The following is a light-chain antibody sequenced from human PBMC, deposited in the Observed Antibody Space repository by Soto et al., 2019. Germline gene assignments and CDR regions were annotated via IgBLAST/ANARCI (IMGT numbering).Light chain of an antibody. J-gene: IGKJ5*01. V-gene: IGKV1-39*01. Sequence: DIQMTHSPSSLSASVGDRVTITCRASQSISSYLNWYQQKPGKAPKLLIYAASSLQSGVPSRFSGSGSGTHFTFTIGSLQPEDIATYYCQQYYDLPITFGQGTRLEI. CDR3: QQYYDLPIT. CDR1: QSISSY. CDR2: AAS.